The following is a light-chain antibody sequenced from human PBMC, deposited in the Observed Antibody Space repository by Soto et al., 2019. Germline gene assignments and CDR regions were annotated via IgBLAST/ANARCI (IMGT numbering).Light chain of an antibody. V-gene: IGLV1-40*01. CDR3: QSYDSSLSGSV. CDR1: SSNIGAGYD. J-gene: IGLJ2*01. CDR2: VNN. Sequence: QLVLTQPPSVSGAPGQRVTISCTGTSSNIGAGYDVHWYQLLPGTAPQLLIYVNNNRPSGVPDRFSGSKAGTSASLAITGLQAEDEADYYCQSYDSSLSGSVFGGGTKLTVL.